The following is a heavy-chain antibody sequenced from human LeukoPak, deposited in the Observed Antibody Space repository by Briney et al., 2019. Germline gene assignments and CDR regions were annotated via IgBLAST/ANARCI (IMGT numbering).Heavy chain of an antibody. V-gene: IGHV3-74*01. CDR3: VSFYETY. D-gene: IGHD2/OR15-2a*01. Sequence: GGSLRLSCAASGNYWMHWVRQARGKGLVWVSHINSDGSWTSYADSVKGRFTISKDNAKNTVYLQMNSLRAEDTAVYYCVSFYETYWGRGTLVTV. J-gene: IGHJ4*02. CDR2: INSDGSWT. CDR1: GNYW.